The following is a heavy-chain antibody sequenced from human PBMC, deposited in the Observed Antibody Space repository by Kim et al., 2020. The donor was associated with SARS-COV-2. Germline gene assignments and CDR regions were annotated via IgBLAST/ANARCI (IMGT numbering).Heavy chain of an antibody. J-gene: IGHJ4*02. Sequence: GGSLRLSCAASGFTFGDYAMPWVRQAPGKGLEWVSGISWNSGSIGYADSVKGRFTISRDNAKNSLYLQMNSLRAEDTALYYCAKEGVGATHFDYWGQGTLVTVSS. D-gene: IGHD1-26*01. CDR1: GFTFGDYA. CDR2: ISWNSGSI. V-gene: IGHV3-9*01. CDR3: AKEGVGATHFDY.